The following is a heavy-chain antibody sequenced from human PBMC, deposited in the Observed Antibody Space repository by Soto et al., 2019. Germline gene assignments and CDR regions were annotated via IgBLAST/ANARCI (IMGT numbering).Heavy chain of an antibody. CDR2: INTDGLS. J-gene: IGHJ6*02. CDR3: ARVPVAVAATEDYYGLDV. D-gene: IGHD2-15*01. Sequence: SETLSLTCSVSGVSITSYCWSWIRQSAGGGLEWMGRINTDGLSTYSPSFKSRLTMSLDTSKNQVSLRLISVTAADTAVYFCARVPVAVAATEDYYGLDVWGQGTTVTSP. CDR1: GVSITSYC. V-gene: IGHV4-4*07.